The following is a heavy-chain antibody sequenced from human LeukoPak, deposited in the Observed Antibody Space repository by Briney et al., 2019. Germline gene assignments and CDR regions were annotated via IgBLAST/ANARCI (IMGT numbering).Heavy chain of an antibody. D-gene: IGHD3-22*01. J-gene: IGHJ4*02. CDR3: AKGIYYYDSSGYYDY. Sequence: GGSLRLSCAASGFTFSSYAMSWVRQAPGKGLEWVSGISGSGGSTYYADSVKGRFTTSRDNSKNTLYVQMNSLRAEDTAVYYCAKGIYYYDSSGYYDYWGQGTLVTVSS. CDR2: ISGSGGST. V-gene: IGHV3-23*01. CDR1: GFTFSSYA.